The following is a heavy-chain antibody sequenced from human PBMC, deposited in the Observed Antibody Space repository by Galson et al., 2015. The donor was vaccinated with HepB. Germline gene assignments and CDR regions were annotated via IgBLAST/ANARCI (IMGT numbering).Heavy chain of an antibody. CDR3: ARGSWRGGDTMVRGVPSYYYYGMDV. D-gene: IGHD3-10*01. J-gene: IGHJ6*02. CDR2: MNPNSGNT. CDR1: GYTFTSYD. Sequence: SVKVSCKASGYTFTSYDINWVRQATGQGLEWMGWMNPNSGNTGYAQKFQGRVTMTRNTSISTAYMELSSLRSEDTAVYYCARGSWRGGDTMVRGVPSYYYYGMDVWGQGTTVTVSS. V-gene: IGHV1-8*01.